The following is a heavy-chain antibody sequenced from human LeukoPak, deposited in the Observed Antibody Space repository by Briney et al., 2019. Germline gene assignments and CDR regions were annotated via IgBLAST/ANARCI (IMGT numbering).Heavy chain of an antibody. CDR2: IIRSSSTI. J-gene: IGHJ3*02. V-gene: IGHV3-48*01. CDR1: GFTFSSYS. CDR3: ARAKRNGFDI. Sequence: GGSLRLSCAASGFTFSSYSMNWVRQAPGKGLEWVSYIIRSSSTIYYADSVKGRFTISRDNAKNSLYLQMNSLRAEDTAVYYCARAKRNGFDIWGQGTMVTVSS.